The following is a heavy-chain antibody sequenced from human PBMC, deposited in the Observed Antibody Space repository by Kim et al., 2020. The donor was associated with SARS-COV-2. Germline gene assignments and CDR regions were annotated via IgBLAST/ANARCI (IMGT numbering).Heavy chain of an antibody. CDR2: IYYSGST. V-gene: IGHV4-39*01. CDR1: GGSISSSSYY. J-gene: IGHJ5*02. D-gene: IGHD3-3*01. Sequence: SETLSLTCTVSGGSISSSSYYWGWIRQPPGKGLEWIGSIYYSGSTYYNPSLKSRVTISVDTSKNQFSLKLSSVTAADTAVYYCARQDFGVVIIGYNWFDPWGQGTLVTVSS. CDR3: ARQDFGVVIIGYNWFDP.